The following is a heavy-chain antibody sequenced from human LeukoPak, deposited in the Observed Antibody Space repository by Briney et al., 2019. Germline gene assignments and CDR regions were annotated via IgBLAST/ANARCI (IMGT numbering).Heavy chain of an antibody. CDR3: ARGPVVVLPYYYYYGMDV. J-gene: IGHJ6*02. V-gene: IGHV3-48*03. CDR1: GFTFSSYE. D-gene: IGHD3-22*01. Sequence: GGSLRLSCAASGFTFSSYEMNWVRQAPGKGLEWVSYISSSGSTIYYADSVKGRFTISRDNAKNSLYLQMNSLRAEDTAVYYCARGPVVVLPYYYYYGMDVWGQGTTVTVSS. CDR2: ISSSGSTI.